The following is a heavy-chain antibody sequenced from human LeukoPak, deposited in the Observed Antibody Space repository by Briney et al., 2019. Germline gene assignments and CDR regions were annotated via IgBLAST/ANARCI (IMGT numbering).Heavy chain of an antibody. J-gene: IGHJ3*02. D-gene: IGHD4-23*01. CDR1: GGSISSSSYY. V-gene: IGHV4-39*01. CDR3: ARRPPTVVKRRNAFDI. CDR2: IYYSGST. Sequence: SETLSLTCTVSGGSISSSSYYWGWIRQPPGKGLEWIGSIYYSGSTYYNPSLKSRVTISVDTSKNQFSLKLSSVTAADTAVYYCARRPPTVVKRRNAFDIWGQGTMVTVSS.